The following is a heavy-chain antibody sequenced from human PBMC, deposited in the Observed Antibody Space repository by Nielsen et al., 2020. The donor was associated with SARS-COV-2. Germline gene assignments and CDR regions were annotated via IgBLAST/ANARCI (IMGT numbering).Heavy chain of an antibody. J-gene: IGHJ3*02. D-gene: IGHD2-2*01. CDR2: IYYSGST. CDR1: DGSISSGDYY. CDR3: AREATQLPHPWAFDI. V-gene: IGHV4-39*07. Sequence: GSLRLSCTVSDGSISSGDYYWSWIRQPPGKGLEWIGSIYYSGSTYYNPSLKSRVTISVDTSKNQFSLKLSSVTAADTAVYYCAREATQLPHPWAFDIWGQGTMVTVSS.